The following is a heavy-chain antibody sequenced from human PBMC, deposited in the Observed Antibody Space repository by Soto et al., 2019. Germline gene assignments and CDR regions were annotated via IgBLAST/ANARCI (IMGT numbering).Heavy chain of an antibody. CDR3: ARDRASYALHS. CDR2: ISAYNGNT. D-gene: IGHD1-26*01. V-gene: IGHV1-18*01. Sequence: QVQLVQSGAEVKKPGASVKVSCKVSGYTFTSYGISWVRQAPGQGLEWMGWISAYNGNTNYAQKLQGRVTMTTDTSTSSAHVQLRSLRSDDTAVYYCARDRASYALHSGGQGTLVTVSP. J-gene: IGHJ4*02. CDR1: GYTFTSYG.